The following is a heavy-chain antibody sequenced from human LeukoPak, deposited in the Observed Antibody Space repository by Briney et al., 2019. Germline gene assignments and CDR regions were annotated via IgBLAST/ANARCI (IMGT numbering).Heavy chain of an antibody. CDR3: ARLYGDYGWFDP. D-gene: IGHD4-17*01. V-gene: IGHV6-1*01. Sequence: SQTLSLTCAISGDSVSSNSAAWNWIRQSPSRGLEWLGRTYYRSKWYNDYAVSVKSRITINPDTSKNQFSLKLSSVTAADTAVYFCARLYGDYGWFDPWGQGTLVTVSS. J-gene: IGHJ5*02. CDR2: TYYRSKWYN. CDR1: GDSVSSNSAA.